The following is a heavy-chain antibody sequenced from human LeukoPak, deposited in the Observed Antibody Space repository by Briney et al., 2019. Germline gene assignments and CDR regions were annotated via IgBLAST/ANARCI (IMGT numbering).Heavy chain of an antibody. J-gene: IGHJ3*02. Sequence: SETLSLTCAVYGGSFSGYYWSWIRQPPGKGLEWIGEINHSGSTNYNPSLKSRVTISVDTSKNQFSLKLSSVTAADTAVYYCARDANYYDSDAYYDALDIWGQGTLVTVSS. CDR1: GGSFSGYY. V-gene: IGHV4-34*01. CDR3: ARDANYYDSDAYYDALDI. D-gene: IGHD3-22*01. CDR2: INHSGST.